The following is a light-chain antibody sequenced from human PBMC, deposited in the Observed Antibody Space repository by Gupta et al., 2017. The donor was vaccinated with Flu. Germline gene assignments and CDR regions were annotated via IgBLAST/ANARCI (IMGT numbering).Light chain of an antibody. CDR3: LKRSNWPPYT. V-gene: IGKV3-11*01. CDR2: DAS. Sequence: EIVLTQSPGTLSLSPGERATLSCRASQSVGTYLAWYQQKPGQTPRLLIYDASHRATGIPARFSGSGSGTDFTLTISSLEPEDFAVYYCLKRSNWPPYTFGQGTRLEI. J-gene: IGKJ2*01. CDR1: QSVGTY.